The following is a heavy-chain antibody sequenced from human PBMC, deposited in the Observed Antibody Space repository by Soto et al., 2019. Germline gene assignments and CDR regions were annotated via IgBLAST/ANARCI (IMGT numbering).Heavy chain of an antibody. CDR3: VRGGSEGTGWYIWFDH. V-gene: IGHV1-69*13. D-gene: IGHD6-19*01. CDR1: GGTFSRHV. J-gene: IGHJ5*02. Sequence: SSVKVSCKTYGGTFSRHVIGWVRQAPGQGLEWMGCVVPIFGTTNYAQKFKGRIKITADELTSTAFMELSSLTSEDTAVYYCVRGGSEGTGWYIWFDHWGQGTLVTVSS. CDR2: VVPIFGTT.